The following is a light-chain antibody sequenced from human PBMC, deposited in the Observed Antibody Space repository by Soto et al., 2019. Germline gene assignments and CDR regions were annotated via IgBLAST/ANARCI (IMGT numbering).Light chain of an antibody. CDR3: QQYNDWHTIT. Sequence: EVVMTQSPATLSVPPGDRATLSCRASESVRSGLAWYQQKPGQAPRLLIYGGSIRAADVPDRFSGSGSGTEFTLTISTLQSEDFAVYYCQQYNDWHTITFGQGTRLEAK. CDR1: ESVRSG. CDR2: GGS. V-gene: IGKV3-15*01. J-gene: IGKJ5*01.